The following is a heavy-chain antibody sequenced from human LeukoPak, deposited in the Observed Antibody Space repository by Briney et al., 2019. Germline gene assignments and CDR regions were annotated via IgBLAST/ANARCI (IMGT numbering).Heavy chain of an antibody. CDR1: GSRFTSYW. D-gene: IGHD2-15*01. V-gene: IGHV5-10-1*01. CDR3: ARQGELYCSGGSCNRLDP. CDR2: IDPSDSYT. Sequence: GESLRISCKGSGSRFTSYWISWVRQMPGKGLEWMGRIDPSDSYTNYSPSFQGHVTISADKSISTAYLQWSSLKASDTAMYYCARQGELYCSGGSCNRLDPWGQGTLVTVSS. J-gene: IGHJ5*02.